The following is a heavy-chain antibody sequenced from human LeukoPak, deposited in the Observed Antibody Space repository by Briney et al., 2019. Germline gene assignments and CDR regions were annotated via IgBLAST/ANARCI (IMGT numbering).Heavy chain of an antibody. D-gene: IGHD1-7*01. V-gene: IGHV1-18*01. J-gene: IGHJ5*02. CDR3: ARNVRRTGTNLYRFDP. Sequence: ASVKVSCKASGYTFTSYGISWVRQAPGQGREWMGWISAYKGNTNYAQKLQGRVTMTTDTSTSTAYMELRSLRSDDTAVYYCARNVRRTGTNLYRFDPWGQGTLVTVSS. CDR1: GYTFTSYG. CDR2: ISAYKGNT.